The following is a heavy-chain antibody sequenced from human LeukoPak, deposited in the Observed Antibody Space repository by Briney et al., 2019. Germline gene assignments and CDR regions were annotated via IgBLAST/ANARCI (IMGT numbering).Heavy chain of an antibody. CDR2: IRSKAYGGTT. CDR1: GFTFGDYA. D-gene: IGHD2-15*01. Sequence: PGRSLRLSCTASGFTFGDYAMSWVRQAPGKGLEWVGFIRSKAYGGTTEYAASVKGRFTISRDDSKSIAYLQMNSLKTEDTAVYYCTRDRMVAAQYGTGYYYYGMDVWGKGTTVTVSS. CDR3: TRDRMVAAQYGTGYYYYGMDV. V-gene: IGHV3-49*04. J-gene: IGHJ6*04.